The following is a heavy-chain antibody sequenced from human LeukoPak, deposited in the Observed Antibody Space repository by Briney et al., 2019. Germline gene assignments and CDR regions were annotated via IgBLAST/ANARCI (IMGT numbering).Heavy chain of an antibody. Sequence: SETLSLTCTVSGGSIVGYYWSWIRQPPGKGLEWIAYIYSSGHTMSNPSLKSRVTISVDTSKNQFSLKLSSVTAADTAVYYCARFRRDGYEIDYWGQGTLVTVSS. J-gene: IGHJ4*02. D-gene: IGHD5-24*01. CDR3: ARFRRDGYEIDY. V-gene: IGHV4-59*01. CDR2: IYSSGHT. CDR1: GGSIVGYY.